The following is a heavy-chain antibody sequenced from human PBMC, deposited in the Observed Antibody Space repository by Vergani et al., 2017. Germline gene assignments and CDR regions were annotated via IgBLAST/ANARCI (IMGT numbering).Heavy chain of an antibody. CDR3: ARDLRGYFDY. CDR2: INTYTGNP. J-gene: IGHJ4*02. V-gene: IGHV7-4-1*02. D-gene: IGHD6-13*01. Sequence: QVQLVQSGSELKKPGASVTVSCKASGYTFTNYVMTWVRQAPGQGLEWMGWINTYTGNPTYAQCLTGQFVFSLDTSISTAYLQISSLKAEDTAVYYCARDLRGYFDYWGQGTLVTVAS. CDR1: GYTFTNYV.